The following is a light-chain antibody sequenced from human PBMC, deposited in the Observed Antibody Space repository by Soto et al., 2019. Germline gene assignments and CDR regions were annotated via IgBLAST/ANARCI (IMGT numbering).Light chain of an antibody. CDR3: QQYGNSPLT. V-gene: IGKV3-20*01. CDR2: GAS. J-gene: IGKJ4*01. CDR1: QSVNSSY. Sequence: EIVLTQSPGTLSLSPGERVTLSCRASQSVNSSYLAWYQHKPGQAPRLLIYGASTRATGIPDRFSGSGSGTDFTLTISRLEPEDFALYYCQQYGNSPLTFGGGTKVDIK.